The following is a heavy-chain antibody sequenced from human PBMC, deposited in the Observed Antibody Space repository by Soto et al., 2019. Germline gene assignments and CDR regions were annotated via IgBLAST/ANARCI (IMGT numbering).Heavy chain of an antibody. CDR1: GFTFSSYA. CDR3: ARGPDVRYCSGGNCYRYGMDV. CDR2: ISYDGSNK. V-gene: IGHV3-30-3*01. D-gene: IGHD2-15*01. J-gene: IGHJ6*02. Sequence: PGGSLRLSCAASGFTFSSYAMHWVRPAXGKGLEWVAVISYDGSNKYYADSVKGRFTISRDNSKNTLYLQMNSLRAEDTAVYYCARGPDVRYCSGGNCYRYGMDVWGQGTTVTVSS.